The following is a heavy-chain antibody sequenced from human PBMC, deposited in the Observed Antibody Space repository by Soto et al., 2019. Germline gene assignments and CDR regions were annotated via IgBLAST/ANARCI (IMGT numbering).Heavy chain of an antibody. J-gene: IGHJ6*02. D-gene: IGHD6-13*01. CDR3: PRHHGSPGSYFGLDV. CDR1: VYSFTSYL. CDR2: IYPGDSDT. Sequence: PGESLKISSEGSVYSFTSYLINGVRQMHGKGLEWMGIIYPGDSDTRYSPSFQGQVTISADKSIDTAYLQWRSQKDSDTAVYYCPRHHGSPGSYFGLDVWGQGTTVTVSS. V-gene: IGHV5-51*01.